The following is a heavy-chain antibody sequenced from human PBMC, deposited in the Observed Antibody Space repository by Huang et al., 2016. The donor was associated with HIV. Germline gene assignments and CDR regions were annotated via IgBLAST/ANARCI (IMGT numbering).Heavy chain of an antibody. CDR3: ALKGDSSGWEYFRH. V-gene: IGHV3-30*03. Sequence: QVQLVESGGGVVQPGRYLRISCAASGFIFSNYGMHWVRQAPGKGLDCVALISYDGSNKYYTDSVNGRFSISRYNSKTTLYPQMNSLRAEDTAVYYCALKGDSSGWEYFRHWGQGTLVTVSS. J-gene: IGHJ1*01. CDR1: GFIFSNYG. CDR2: ISYDGSNK. D-gene: IGHD6-19*01.